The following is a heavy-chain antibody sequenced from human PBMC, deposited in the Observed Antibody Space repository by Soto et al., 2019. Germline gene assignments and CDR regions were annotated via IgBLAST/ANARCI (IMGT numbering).Heavy chain of an antibody. CDR3: ARDGPPPAAIPFDI. V-gene: IGHV3-21*01. Sequence: PGGSLRLSCAASGFTFSSYSMNWARQAPGKGLEWVSSISSSSSYIYYADSVKGRFTISRDNAKNSLYLQMNSLRAEDTAVYYCARDGPPPAAIPFDIWGQGTMVTVSS. D-gene: IGHD2-2*01. J-gene: IGHJ3*02. CDR2: ISSSSSYI. CDR1: GFTFSSYS.